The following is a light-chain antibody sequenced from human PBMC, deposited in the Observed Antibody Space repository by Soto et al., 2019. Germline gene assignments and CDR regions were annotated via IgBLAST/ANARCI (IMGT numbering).Light chain of an antibody. CDR2: DAS. J-gene: IGKJ1*01. CDR3: QQYNSYSPWT. CDR1: QSISSW. Sequence: DIQMTQSPSTLSASVGDRVTISCRASQSISSWLAWDQQKPGKAPKLLIYDASSLESGVPSRFSGKGFGTEFTLTISSLQPDDFATYYCQQYNSYSPWTFGQGTKVEIK. V-gene: IGKV1-5*01.